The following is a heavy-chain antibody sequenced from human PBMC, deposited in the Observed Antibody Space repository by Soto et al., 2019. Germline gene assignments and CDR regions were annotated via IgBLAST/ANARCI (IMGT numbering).Heavy chain of an antibody. D-gene: IGHD6-13*01. CDR1: GGSISSSSYY. J-gene: IGHJ4*02. Sequence: QLQMQESGPGLVKPSETLSLTCTVSGGSISSSSYYWVWIRQPPGKGLEWIGSIYYSGSTSYNPSLKSPVTISVDTSKNQYSLQLSSVTAADTAVYYCARAIAAAGTVWGQGILVTVSS. CDR3: ARAIAAAGTV. CDR2: IYYSGST. V-gene: IGHV4-39*01.